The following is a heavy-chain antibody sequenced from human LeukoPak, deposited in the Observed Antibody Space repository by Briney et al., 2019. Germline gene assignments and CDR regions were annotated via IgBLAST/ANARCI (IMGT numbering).Heavy chain of an antibody. J-gene: IGHJ4*02. D-gene: IGHD3-22*01. Sequence: PSETLSLTCTVSGGSLSSYYWSWIRQPPGKGLEWIGYIYYSGSTNYNPSLKSRVTISVDTSKNQFSLKLSSVTAADTAVYYCARESSYYDSSGYQSHFDYWGRGTLVTVSS. CDR2: IYYSGST. CDR3: ARESSYYDSSGYQSHFDY. CDR1: GGSLSSYY. V-gene: IGHV4-59*01.